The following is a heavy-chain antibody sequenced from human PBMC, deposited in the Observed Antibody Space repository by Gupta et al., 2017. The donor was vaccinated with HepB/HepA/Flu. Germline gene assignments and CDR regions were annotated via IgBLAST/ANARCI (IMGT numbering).Heavy chain of an antibody. CDR2: IDYSGST. V-gene: IGHV4-39*01. J-gene: IGHJ4*02. CDR3: ARHEIVGATRYFDY. D-gene: IGHD1-26*01. CDR1: GGSISTGIYY. Sequence: QLQLQESGPGLVKPSETLSLTCTVSGGSISTGIYYWGWIRQPPGKGLEWIGSIDYSGSTYYNPSLKSRATVAVDTSKKQFYLKWSSVTATDTSLYVCARHEIVGATRYFDYWGQGTLVTVSS.